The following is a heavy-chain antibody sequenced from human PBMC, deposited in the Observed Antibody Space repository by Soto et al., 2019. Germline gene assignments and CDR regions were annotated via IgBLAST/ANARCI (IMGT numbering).Heavy chain of an antibody. CDR2: INHSGST. CDR3: ARDYGSGSTKSQFDY. D-gene: IGHD3-10*01. CDR1: GGSFSGYY. J-gene: IGHJ4*02. Sequence: SETLSLTCAVYGGSFSGYYWSWIRQPPGKGLEWIGEINHSGSTNYNPSLKSRVTISVDTSKNQFSLKLSSVTAADTAVYYCARDYGSGSTKSQFDYWGQGTLVTVSS. V-gene: IGHV4-34*01.